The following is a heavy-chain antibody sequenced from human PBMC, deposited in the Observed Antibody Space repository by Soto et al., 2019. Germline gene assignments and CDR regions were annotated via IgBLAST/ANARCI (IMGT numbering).Heavy chain of an antibody. D-gene: IGHD3-22*01. Sequence: QVQLVESGGGVVQPGRSLRLSCAASGFTFSSYAMHWVRQAPGKGLEWVAVISYDGSNKYYADSVKGRFTISRDNSKNTLYLQMNSRRAEDTAVYYCAREAGYYDSSGYSIHFDYWGQGTLVTVSS. J-gene: IGHJ4*02. V-gene: IGHV3-30-3*01. CDR2: ISYDGSNK. CDR1: GFTFSSYA. CDR3: AREAGYYDSSGYSIHFDY.